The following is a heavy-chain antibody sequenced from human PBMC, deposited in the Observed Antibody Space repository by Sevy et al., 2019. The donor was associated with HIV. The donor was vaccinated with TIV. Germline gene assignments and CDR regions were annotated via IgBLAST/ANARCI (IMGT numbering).Heavy chain of an antibody. V-gene: IGHV1-18*01. CDR1: GYSFTNYG. D-gene: IGHD2-21*01. Sequence: AAVKVSCKASGYSFTNYGIGWVRQAPGQGLEWMGWISGYNGYTNYAQYLQGRVTMTTDTSTSTAYMELRSLRSDDTAIYYCAKEGKHIRSWFDPWGQGTPVIVSS. CDR3: AKEGKHIRSWFDP. J-gene: IGHJ5*02. CDR2: ISGYNGYT.